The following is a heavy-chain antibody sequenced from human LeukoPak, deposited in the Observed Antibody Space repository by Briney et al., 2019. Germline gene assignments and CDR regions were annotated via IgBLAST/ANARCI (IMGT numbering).Heavy chain of an antibody. J-gene: IGHJ4*02. D-gene: IGHD6-25*01. CDR3: ARDRGPYMAAPDY. V-gene: IGHV3-21*01. CDR2: ISSSSSYI. Sequence: GGSLRLSCAASGFTFSSYSMNWVRQAPGKGLEWVSSISSSSSYIYYADSVKGRFTISRDNSKNTLYLQMNSLRAEDTAVYYCARDRGPYMAAPDYWGQGTLVTVSS. CDR1: GFTFSSYS.